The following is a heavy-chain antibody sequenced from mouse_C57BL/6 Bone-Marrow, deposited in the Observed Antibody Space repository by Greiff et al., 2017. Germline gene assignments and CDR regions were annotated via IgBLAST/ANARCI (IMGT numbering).Heavy chain of an antibody. J-gene: IGHJ2*01. CDR1: GYTFTDYE. Sequence: VKLQESGAELVRPGASVTLSCKASGYTFTDYEMHWVKQTPVHGLEWIGAIDPGNGGTDYNQKLKGKATLTADKSSSTAYMELRSLTSEDSAVYYCTRGEIYYGSPFDYWGQGTTLTVSS. CDR3: TRGEIYYGSPFDY. V-gene: IGHV1-15*01. D-gene: IGHD1-1*01. CDR2: IDPGNGGT.